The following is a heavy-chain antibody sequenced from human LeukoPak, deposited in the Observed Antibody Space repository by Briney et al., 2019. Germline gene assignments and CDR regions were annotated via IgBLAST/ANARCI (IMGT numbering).Heavy chain of an antibody. J-gene: IGHJ4*02. D-gene: IGHD3-16*01. V-gene: IGHV3-48*04. CDR3: ARRMRGISSDLFDY. CDR2: ISSSSSTI. Sequence: PGRSLRLSCAASGFTFSSYAMNWVRQAPGKGLEWVSYISSSSSTIYYADSVKGRFTISRDNAKNSLYLQTNSLRAEDTAVYYCARRMRGISSDLFDYWGQGTLVTVSS. CDR1: GFTFSSYA.